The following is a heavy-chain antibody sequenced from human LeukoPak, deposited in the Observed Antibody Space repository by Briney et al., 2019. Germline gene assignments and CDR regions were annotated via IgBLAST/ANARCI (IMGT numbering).Heavy chain of an antibody. D-gene: IGHD6-13*01. Sequence: SETLSLTCTVSGGSISSGGYYWSWIRQHPGKGLEWIGYIYYSGSTYYNPSLKSRVTISVDTSKNQFSLKLSSVTAADTAVYYCARDLPGIAAAGASPMWALEAFDIWGQGTMVTVSS. V-gene: IGHV4-31*03. CDR2: IYYSGST. CDR3: ARDLPGIAAAGASPMWALEAFDI. CDR1: GGSISSGGYY. J-gene: IGHJ3*02.